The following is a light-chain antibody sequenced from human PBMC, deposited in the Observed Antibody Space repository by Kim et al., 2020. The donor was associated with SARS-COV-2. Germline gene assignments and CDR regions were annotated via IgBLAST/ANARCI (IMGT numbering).Light chain of an antibody. Sequence: SPGERATLSGRASQSVTSNNLAWYQQKPGQAPRLLIYGASSRATGIPDRFSGSGSGTDFTLTISSLEPEDFVVYYCQQYGSSPRTFGGGTKVDIK. CDR1: QSVTSNN. J-gene: IGKJ4*01. CDR3: QQYGSSPRT. CDR2: GAS. V-gene: IGKV3-20*01.